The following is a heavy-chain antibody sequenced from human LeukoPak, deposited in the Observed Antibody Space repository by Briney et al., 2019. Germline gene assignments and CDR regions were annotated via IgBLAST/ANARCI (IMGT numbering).Heavy chain of an antibody. D-gene: IGHD3-3*01. V-gene: IGHV3-7*01. CDR2: IKQDGSEK. CDR3: ARDRGFLEWLWGYFDY. J-gene: IGHJ4*02. CDR1: GFTFSSYW. Sequence: GGSLRLSCAASGFTFSSYWMSWVRQAPGKGLEWVANIKQDGSEKYYVDSVKGRFTISRDNAKNSLYLQMNSLRAEDTAVYYCARDRGFLEWLWGYFDYWGQGTLVTVSS.